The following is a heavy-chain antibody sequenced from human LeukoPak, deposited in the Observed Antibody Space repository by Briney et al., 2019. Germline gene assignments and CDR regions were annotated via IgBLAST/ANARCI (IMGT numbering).Heavy chain of an antibody. V-gene: IGHV4-39*01. Sequence: PSETPSLTCTVSGGSISSSSYYWGWIRQPPGKGLEWMGSIYYSGSTYYNPSLKSRVTISVDTSKNQFSLKLSSVTAADTAVYYCARGIAAAGSFKYWGQGTLVTVSS. CDR3: ARGIAAAGSFKY. CDR1: GGSISSSSYY. J-gene: IGHJ4*02. CDR2: IYYSGST. D-gene: IGHD6-13*01.